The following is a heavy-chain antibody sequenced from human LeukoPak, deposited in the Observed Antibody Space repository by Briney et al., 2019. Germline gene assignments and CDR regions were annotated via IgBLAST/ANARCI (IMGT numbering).Heavy chain of an antibody. Sequence: ASVKVSCKASGYTFTGYNIHWVRQAPGQGLECMGWLNPKSGGTIYAQQFQGRVTMTRDTSISTAYMELSRLRSDDTAVYYCARIESHYYGSGSYYNRRKNYYYYMDVWGKGTTVTVSS. CDR2: LNPKSGGT. CDR1: GYTFTGYN. D-gene: IGHD3-10*01. J-gene: IGHJ6*03. V-gene: IGHV1-2*02. CDR3: ARIESHYYGSGSYYNRRKNYYYYMDV.